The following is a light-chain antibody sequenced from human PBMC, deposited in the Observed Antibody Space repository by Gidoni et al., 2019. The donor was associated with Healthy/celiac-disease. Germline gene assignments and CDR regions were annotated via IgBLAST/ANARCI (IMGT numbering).Light chain of an antibody. J-gene: IGKJ1*01. CDR1: QSISSY. CDR2: AAS. Sequence: IHMTQSPSSLSASVGDRVTSTCRASQSISSYLNWYQQKPGKAPKLLIYAASSVQSGVPSRFSGSGSGTDFTLTISSLQPEDFATYYCQQSYSTPRTFGQGTKVEIK. V-gene: IGKV1-39*01. CDR3: QQSYSTPRT.